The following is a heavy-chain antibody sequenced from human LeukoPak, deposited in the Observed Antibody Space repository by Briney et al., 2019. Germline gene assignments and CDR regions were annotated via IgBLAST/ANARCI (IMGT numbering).Heavy chain of an antibody. CDR2: IYSNDNT. Sequence: GGSLRLSCAASGFTVSSNYMTWVRQAPGKGLEWVSVIYSNDNTYYADSVKGRFTISRDNSKNTLYLQMNSLRAEDTAVYYCARVGEGAAKDWGQGTLVTVSS. J-gene: IGHJ4*02. D-gene: IGHD1-26*01. V-gene: IGHV3-53*01. CDR1: GFTVSSNY. CDR3: ARVGEGAAKD.